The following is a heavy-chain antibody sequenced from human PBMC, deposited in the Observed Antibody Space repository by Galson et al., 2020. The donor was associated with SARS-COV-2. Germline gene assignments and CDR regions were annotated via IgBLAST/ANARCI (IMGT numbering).Heavy chain of an antibody. V-gene: IGHV3-64D*09. CDR3: GREPDLYDTFNYYYGMDV. Sequence: GGSLRLSCSASGFTFSSYAMHWVRQAPGKGLEYVSAISSNGGSTYYADSVKGRFTISRDNSKNTLYLQMSSLRAEDTAVYYCGREPDLYDTFNYYYGMDVWGQGTTVNVSS. CDR2: ISSNGGST. CDR1: GFTFSSYA. D-gene: IGHD3-9*01. J-gene: IGHJ6*02.